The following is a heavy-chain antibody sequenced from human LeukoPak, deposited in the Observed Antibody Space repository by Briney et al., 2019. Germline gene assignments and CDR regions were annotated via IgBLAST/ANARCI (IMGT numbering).Heavy chain of an antibody. CDR1: GYSISSGYY. J-gene: IGHJ5*02. CDR3: ARAPSLDDSSGYYPNWFDP. CDR2: IYHSGST. Sequence: SETLSLTCTVSGYSISSGYYWGWIRQPPGKGLEWIGSIYHSGSTYYNPSLKSRVTISVDTSKNQFSLKLSSVTAADTAVYYCARAPSLDDSSGYYPNWFDPWGQGTLVTVSS. V-gene: IGHV4-38-2*02. D-gene: IGHD3-22*01.